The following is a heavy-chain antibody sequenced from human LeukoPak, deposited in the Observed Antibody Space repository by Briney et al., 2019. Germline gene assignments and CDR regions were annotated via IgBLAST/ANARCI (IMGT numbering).Heavy chain of an antibody. J-gene: IGHJ4*02. CDR2: IYHSGST. Sequence: SETLSLTCTVSGYSISSGYYWGWVRQPPGKGLEWIGSIYHSGSTYYNPSLKSRVTISVDTSKNQFSLKLSSVTAADTAVYYCARGYDYGDYDFDYWGQGTLVTVSS. D-gene: IGHD4-17*01. CDR1: GYSISSGYY. V-gene: IGHV4-38-2*02. CDR3: ARGYDYGDYDFDY.